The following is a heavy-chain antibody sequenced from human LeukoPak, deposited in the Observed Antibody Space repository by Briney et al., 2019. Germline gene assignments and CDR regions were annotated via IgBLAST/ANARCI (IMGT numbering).Heavy chain of an antibody. CDR2: IYYSGST. CDR3: ARASNKDYYDSSGYYYDY. V-gene: IGHV4-30-4*01. CDR1: GGSISSGDYY. J-gene: IGHJ4*02. Sequence: SQTLSLTCTVSGGSISSGDYYCSWIRQPPGKGLEWIGYIYYSGSTYYNPSLKSRVTISVDTSKNQFSLKLSSVTAADTVVYYCARASNKDYYDSSGYYYDYWGQGTLVTVSS. D-gene: IGHD3-22*01.